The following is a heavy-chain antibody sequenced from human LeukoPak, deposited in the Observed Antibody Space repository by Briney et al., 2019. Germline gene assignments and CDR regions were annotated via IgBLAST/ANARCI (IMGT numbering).Heavy chain of an antibody. J-gene: IGHJ4*02. Sequence: SETLSLTCTASGGSISSHYWSWIRQPPGKGLEWIGYIYYSGSTNYNPSLKSRVTISVDTSKNQFSLKLSSVTAADTAVYYCARAQRGYFDYWGQGTLVTVSS. D-gene: IGHD3-10*01. CDR1: GGSISSHY. V-gene: IGHV4-59*11. CDR3: ARAQRGYFDY. CDR2: IYYSGST.